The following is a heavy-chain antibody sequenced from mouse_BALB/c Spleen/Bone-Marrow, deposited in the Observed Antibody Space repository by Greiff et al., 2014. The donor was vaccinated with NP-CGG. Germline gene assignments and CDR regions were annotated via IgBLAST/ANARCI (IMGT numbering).Heavy chain of an antibody. CDR1: GFTFTNYW. D-gene: IGHD2-14*01. J-gene: IGHJ4*01. V-gene: IGHV1S126*01. CDR3: TRRDRYDYYGVDY. Sequence: VQLQQSGAELVKPGASVKVSCKASGFTFTNYWINWVRQRPGQGLEWIGNIYPSASYSNYNQKFKDKATLTVDKSTSTAYMQLSSPTDDDSAFYYCTRRDRYDYYGVDYWGQGTSVTVSS. CDR2: IYPSASYS.